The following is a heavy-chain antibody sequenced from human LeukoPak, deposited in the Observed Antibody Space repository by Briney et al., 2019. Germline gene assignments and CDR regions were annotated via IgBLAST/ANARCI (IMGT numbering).Heavy chain of an antibody. V-gene: IGHV1-69*13. CDR2: IIPIFGTA. Sequence: ASVKVSCKASGGTFSSYAISWVRQAPGQGLEWMGGIIPIFGTANYAQKFQGRVTITADESTSTAYMELSSLRSEDTAVYYCAREVVYANIYGMDVWGQGTTVTVSS. CDR1: GGTFSSYA. D-gene: IGHD2-8*02. CDR3: AREVVYANIYGMDV. J-gene: IGHJ6*02.